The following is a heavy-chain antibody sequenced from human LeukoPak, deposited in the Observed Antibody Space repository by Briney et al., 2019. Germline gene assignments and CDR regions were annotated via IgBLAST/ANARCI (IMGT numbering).Heavy chain of an antibody. J-gene: IGHJ5*02. CDR1: GYTFTSFG. D-gene: IGHD3-10*01. V-gene: IGHV1-18*01. Sequence: ASVRVSCKASGYTFTSFGISWVRQAPGQGLEWMGWISPYNGNTNYPQKVQGRVTMTRDTSTSTVYMELSSLRSEDTAVYYCARDLRSYGSGTFDPWGQGTLVTVSS. CDR2: ISPYNGNT. CDR3: ARDLRSYGSGTFDP.